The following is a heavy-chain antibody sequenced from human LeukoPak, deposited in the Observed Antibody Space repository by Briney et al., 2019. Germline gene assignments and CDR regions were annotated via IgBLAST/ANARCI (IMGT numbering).Heavy chain of an antibody. CDR2: IIPIFGTA. Sequence: SVKVSCKASGGTFSSYAISWVRQAPGQGLEWMGGIIPIFGTANYAQRFQGRVTITADESTSTAYMELSSLRSEDTAVYYCARGAGTYPWDYYFDYWGQGTLVTVSS. D-gene: IGHD6-19*01. J-gene: IGHJ4*02. CDR1: GGTFSSYA. CDR3: ARGAGTYPWDYYFDY. V-gene: IGHV1-69*13.